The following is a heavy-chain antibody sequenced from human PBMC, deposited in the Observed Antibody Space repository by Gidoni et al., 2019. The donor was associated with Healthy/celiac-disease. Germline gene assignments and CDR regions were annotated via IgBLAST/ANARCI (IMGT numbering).Heavy chain of an antibody. V-gene: IGHV3-23*01. CDR1: GFTFSSYA. Sequence: VQPGGSLRHACAASGFTFSSYAMSWVRQAPGKGLEWVSAISGSGGSTYYADSVKGRFTISRDNSKHTLYLQMNSRRAEDTAVYYGAKDRDSSGWYYFDYWGQGTLVTVSS. J-gene: IGHJ4*02. CDR2: ISGSGGST. D-gene: IGHD6-19*01. CDR3: AKDRDSSGWYYFDY.